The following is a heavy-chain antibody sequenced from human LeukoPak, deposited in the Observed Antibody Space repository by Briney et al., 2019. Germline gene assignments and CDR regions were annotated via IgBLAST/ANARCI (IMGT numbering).Heavy chain of an antibody. Sequence: PGGSMRLSCVASGFIFGSYEMSWVRRAPGEGREWSSYISSSGSTMYYADSVKGRFTISRDNAKNSLYLQMNRLRAEDTAIYYCASSSWYALDYWGQGTLVTVSS. CDR1: GFIFGSYE. J-gene: IGHJ4*02. CDR2: ISSSGSTM. D-gene: IGHD6-13*01. V-gene: IGHV3-48*03. CDR3: ASSSWYALDY.